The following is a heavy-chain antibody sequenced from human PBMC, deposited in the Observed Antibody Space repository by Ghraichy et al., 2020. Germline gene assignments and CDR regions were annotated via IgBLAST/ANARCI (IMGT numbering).Heavy chain of an antibody. D-gene: IGHD2-15*01. CDR3: ARDLAGGPYCSGGSCYESSWFDH. V-gene: IGHV4-31*03. CDR2: IYYSGST. J-gene: IGHJ5*02. CDR1: GGSISSGGYY. Sequence: SENLSLTCTVSGGSISSGGYYWSWIRQHPGKGLEWIGYIYYSGSTYYNPSLKSRVTISVDTSKNQFSLKLSSVTAADTAVYYCARDLAGGPYCSGGSCYESSWFDHWGQGTLITVSS.